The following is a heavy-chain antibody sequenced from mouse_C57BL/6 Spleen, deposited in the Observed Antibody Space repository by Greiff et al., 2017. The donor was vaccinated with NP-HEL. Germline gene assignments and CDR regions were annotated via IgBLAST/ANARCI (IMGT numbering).Heavy chain of an antibody. CDR2: IWRGGST. V-gene: IGHV2-5*01. D-gene: IGHD1-1*01. CDR1: GFSLTSYG. Sequence: QVQLQQSGPGLVQPSQSLSITCTVSGFSLTSYGVHWVRQSPGKGLEWLGVIWRGGSTDYNAAFMSRLSITKDNSKSQVFFKMNSLQADDTAIYYCAKVNGSSYGAMDYWGQGTSVTVSS. CDR3: AKVNGSSYGAMDY. J-gene: IGHJ4*01.